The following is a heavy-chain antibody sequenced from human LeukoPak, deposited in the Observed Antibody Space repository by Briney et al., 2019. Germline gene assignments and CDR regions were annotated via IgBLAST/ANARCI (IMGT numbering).Heavy chain of an antibody. CDR3: ARARSAGNIYYYGMDV. V-gene: IGHV4-30-4*01. D-gene: IGHD6-13*01. CDR1: GGSISSGDYY. J-gene: IGHJ6*04. CDR2: IYYSGST. Sequence: SQTLSLTCTVSGGSISSGDYYWGWIRQPPGKGLEWMGYIYYSGSTYYNPSLKSRVTISVDTSKNQFSLKLSSVTAADTAVYYCARARSAGNIYYYGMDVWGKGTTVTVSS.